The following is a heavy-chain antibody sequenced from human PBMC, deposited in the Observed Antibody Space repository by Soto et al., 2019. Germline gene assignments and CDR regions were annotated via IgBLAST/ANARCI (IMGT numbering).Heavy chain of an antibody. Sequence: QVQLVQSGAEVRKPGSSVKVSCQSFGGSFSSYAFNWVRQAPGQGLEWMGGLIVILGTTNYAQKFKGRVTFTADESTSTAYMEVSSLESEDTAIYYCASGYYDSSGYSIDYWGQGTQVTVSS. V-gene: IGHV1-69*01. D-gene: IGHD3-22*01. CDR3: ASGYYDSSGYSIDY. CDR2: LIVILGTT. J-gene: IGHJ4*02. CDR1: GGSFSSYA.